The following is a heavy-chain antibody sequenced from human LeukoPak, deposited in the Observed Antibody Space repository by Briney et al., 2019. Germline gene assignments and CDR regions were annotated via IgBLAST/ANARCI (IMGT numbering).Heavy chain of an antibody. Sequence: GGSLRLSCAASGFTFSAYGMHWVRQAPGKGLEWVAFIRLDGSKTYYADSVRGRFTISRDNSKNTLYLQMNSLRAEDTAVYYCARGEYGSGSYHIDYWGQGTLVTVSS. D-gene: IGHD3-10*01. CDR1: GFTFSAYG. CDR2: IRLDGSKT. CDR3: ARGEYGSGSYHIDY. J-gene: IGHJ4*02. V-gene: IGHV3-30*02.